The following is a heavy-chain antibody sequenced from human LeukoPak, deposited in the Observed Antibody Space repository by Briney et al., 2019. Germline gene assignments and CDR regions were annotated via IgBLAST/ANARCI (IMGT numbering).Heavy chain of an antibody. CDR1: GFTFSSYA. V-gene: IGHV3-23*01. CDR3: AKLNTHCSSTSCSSFDY. CDR2: ISGSGGST. J-gene: IGHJ4*02. D-gene: IGHD2-2*01. Sequence: PGGSLRLSCAASGFTFSSYAMSWVRQAPGKGLEWVSAISGSGGSTYYADSLKGRFTISRDNSKNTLYLQMNSLRAEDTAVYYCAKLNTHCSSTSCSSFDYWGQGTLVTVSS.